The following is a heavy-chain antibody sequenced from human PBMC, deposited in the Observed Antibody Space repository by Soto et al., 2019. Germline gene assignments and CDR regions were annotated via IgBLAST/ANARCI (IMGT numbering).Heavy chain of an antibody. J-gene: IGHJ3*02. D-gene: IGHD4-17*01. V-gene: IGHV3-73*01. CDR3: TRLFAYGDAFNM. Sequence: GGSLRLSCAASGFTFSGSAMHWVRQASGKGLEWVGHIRSKANYYATAYAASVQGRFTISRDDSKSTAYLQMSSLHPEDTAIYYCTRLFAYGDAFNMWGRGTKVTVSS. CDR1: GFTFSGSA. CDR2: IRSKANYYAT.